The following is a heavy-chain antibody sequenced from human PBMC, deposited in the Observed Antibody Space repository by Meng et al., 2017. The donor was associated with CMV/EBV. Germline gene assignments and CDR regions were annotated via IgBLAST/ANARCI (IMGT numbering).Heavy chain of an antibody. CDR2: IIHGFGTT. CDR3: VISRSSFDR. V-gene: IGHV1-69*05. D-gene: IGHD3-3*02. J-gene: IGHJ4*02. CDR1: GGTFSSYV. Sequence: SVKVSCKASGGTFSSYVISWVRQAPGQGVEWMGGIIHGFGTTNYAQKFQDRVTFTTDESTTTAYMQLSSLRSEDTALYHCVISRSSFDRWGQGTLVTVSS.